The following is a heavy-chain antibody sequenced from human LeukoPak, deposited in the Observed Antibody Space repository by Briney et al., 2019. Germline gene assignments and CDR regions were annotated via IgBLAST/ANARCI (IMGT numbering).Heavy chain of an antibody. CDR3: ARDTGLWQQFYAFDI. D-gene: IGHD5-18*01. V-gene: IGHV4-59*12. J-gene: IGHJ3*02. CDR2: IYYSGST. CDR1: GGSISSYY. Sequence: SETLCLTCTVSGGSISSYYWSWIRQPPGKGLEWIGYIYYSGSTNYNPSLKSRVTISVDTSKNQFSLKLSSVTAADTAVYYCARDTGLWQQFYAFDIWGQGTMVTVSS.